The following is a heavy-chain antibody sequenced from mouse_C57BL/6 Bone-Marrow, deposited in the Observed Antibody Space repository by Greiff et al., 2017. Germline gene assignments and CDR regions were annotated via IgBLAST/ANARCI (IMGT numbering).Heavy chain of an antibody. V-gene: IGHV1-63*01. CDR1: GYTFTNYW. CDR2: IYPGGGYT. CDR3: ARYYGPYAMDY. D-gene: IGHD1-1*01. Sequence: VQLQQSGAELVRPGTSVKMSCKASGYTFTNYWIGWAKQRPGHGLEWIGDIYPGGGYTNYNEKFKGKATLTADKSSSTAYMQFSSLTSEDSAIYYCARYYGPYAMDYWGQGTSVTVSS. J-gene: IGHJ4*01.